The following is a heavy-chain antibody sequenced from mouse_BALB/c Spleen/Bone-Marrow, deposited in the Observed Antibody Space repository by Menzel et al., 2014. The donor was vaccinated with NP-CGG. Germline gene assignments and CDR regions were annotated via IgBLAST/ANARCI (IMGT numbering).Heavy chain of an antibody. CDR3: ARYNAYDWYFDV. Sequence: QVQLQQSGAELVKPGASVKLSCKASGYTFTSYWMHWVKQRPGQGLEWIGEINPSNGRSNYSEKFKSKATLTVDKSSSTTYMQFSSLTSEDSAVYSCARYNAYDWYFDVWGAGTTVTVYS. CDR1: GYTFTSYW. V-gene: IGHV1S81*02. D-gene: IGHD2-2*01. CDR2: INPSNGRS. J-gene: IGHJ1*01.